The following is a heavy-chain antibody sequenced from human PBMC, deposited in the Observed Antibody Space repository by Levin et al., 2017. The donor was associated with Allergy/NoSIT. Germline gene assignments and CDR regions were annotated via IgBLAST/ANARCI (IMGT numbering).Heavy chain of an antibody. CDR3: ARPRGGFYGSGSFDA. V-gene: IGHV1-69*13. D-gene: IGHD3-10*01. CDR1: GGTLRNYP. J-gene: IGHJ4*02. CDR2: IIPAFAST. Sequence: SVKVSCKAFGGTLRNYPISWVRQAPGQGLEWMGGIIPAFASTNYPQKFQGRVTITADESTRTAYMELRSLRSEDTAVYCCARPRGGFYGSGSFDAWGQGALVTVSS.